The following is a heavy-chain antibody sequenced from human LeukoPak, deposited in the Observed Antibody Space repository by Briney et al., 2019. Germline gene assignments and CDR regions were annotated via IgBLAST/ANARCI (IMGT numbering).Heavy chain of an antibody. J-gene: IGHJ5*02. D-gene: IGHD6-19*01. CDR1: GITPTNYG. Sequence: GGAPRLSSALPGITPTNYGMCSGCQAPGKGVEWGSPISGSTDTTYYADSVKGPFTISGDKSKNKLYLEMDNLRAEDTAVYYCAKDEVAGTAKWFDPWGQGTLVTVSS. V-gene: IGHV3-23*01. CDR3: AKDEVAGTAKWFDP. CDR2: ISGSTDTT.